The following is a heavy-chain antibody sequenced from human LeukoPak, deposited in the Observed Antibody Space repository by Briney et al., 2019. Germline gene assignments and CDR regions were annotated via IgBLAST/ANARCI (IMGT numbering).Heavy chain of an antibody. Sequence: SETLSLTCTVSGGSISSSGYSWGWIRQPPGKGLEWIGNINYSGSTYYNPSLKCRVTIFVDTSKNQFSLKVTSVTAADTAVYFCARRVTGDLRRFDYWGQGTLVTVSS. CDR1: GGSISSSGYS. V-gene: IGHV4-39*01. CDR2: INYSGST. J-gene: IGHJ4*02. D-gene: IGHD7-27*01. CDR3: ARRVTGDLRRFDY.